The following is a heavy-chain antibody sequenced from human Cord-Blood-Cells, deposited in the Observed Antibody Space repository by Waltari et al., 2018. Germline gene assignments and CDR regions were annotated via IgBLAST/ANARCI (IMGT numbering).Heavy chain of an antibody. CDR2: IRSKANSYAT. Sequence: EVQLVESGGGLVQPGGSLKLSCAASGFTFSGSAMHWVRQASGKGLEWVGRIRSKANSYATAYAASVKGRFTISRDDSKNTAYLQMNSLKTEDTAVYYCTRLDSRGLSWGQGTLVTVSS. CDR3: TRLDSRGLS. J-gene: IGHJ4*02. CDR1: GFTFSGSA. V-gene: IGHV3-73*02.